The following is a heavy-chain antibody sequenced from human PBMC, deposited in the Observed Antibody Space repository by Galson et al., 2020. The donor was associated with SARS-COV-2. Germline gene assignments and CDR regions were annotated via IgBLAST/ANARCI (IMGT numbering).Heavy chain of an antibody. CDR2: INPNSGGT. V-gene: IGHV1-2*02. Sequence: ASVKVSCKASGYTFTGYYMHWVRQAPGQGLEWMGWINPNSGGTNYAQKFQGRVTMTRDTSISTAYMELSRLRSDDTAVYYCARKFVIAAAGTGVEWDYYYGMDVWGQGTTVTVSS. J-gene: IGHJ6*02. CDR1: GYTFTGYY. CDR3: ARKFVIAAAGTGVEWDYYYGMDV. D-gene: IGHD6-13*01.